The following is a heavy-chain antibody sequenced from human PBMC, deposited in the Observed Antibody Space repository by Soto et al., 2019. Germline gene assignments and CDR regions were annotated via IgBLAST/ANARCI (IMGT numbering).Heavy chain of an antibody. CDR3: AREMYTTRGSPFDY. CDR1: GYPFTSYY. CDR2: INPSSGST. V-gene: IGHV1-46*01. D-gene: IGHD3-16*01. J-gene: IGHJ4*02. Sequence: GASVKVSCKASGYPFTSYYVHWVRQAPGQGLEWMGFINPSSGSTSYAQKFQGRVTTTRDTSTSTVYMEVSSLRSEDTAVYYCAREMYTTRGSPFDYWGQRTLVTVSS.